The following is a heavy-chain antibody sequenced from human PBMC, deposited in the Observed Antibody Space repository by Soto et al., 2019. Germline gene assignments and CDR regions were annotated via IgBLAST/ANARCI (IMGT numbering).Heavy chain of an antibody. J-gene: IGHJ6*02. V-gene: IGHV1-69*01. D-gene: IGHD3-3*01. CDR1: GGTFSSYA. CDR3: ARGSYYDVSYYCYGMDV. CDR2: IIPIFGTA. Sequence: QVQLVQSGAEVKKPGSSVKVSCKASGGTFSSYAISWVRQAPGQGVEWMGGIIPIFGTANYEQKFQGRVTITGDDTTSTGYMELSSLRSEDTAVYYCARGSYYDVSYYCYGMDVWGQGTTVTVSS.